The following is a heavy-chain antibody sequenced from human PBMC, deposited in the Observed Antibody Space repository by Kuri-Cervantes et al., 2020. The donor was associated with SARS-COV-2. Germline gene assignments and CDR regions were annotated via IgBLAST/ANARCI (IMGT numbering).Heavy chain of an antibody. J-gene: IGHJ5*02. Sequence: SETLSLPCTVSGGSISSYYWSWIRQPPGKGLEWIGYIYYSGSTNYNPSLKSRVTISVDTSKNQFSLKLSSVTAADTAVYYCARYGPTHWFDPWGQGTLVTVSS. CDR3: ARYGPTHWFDP. CDR1: GGSISSYY. V-gene: IGHV4-59*01. D-gene: IGHD4-17*01. CDR2: IYYSGST.